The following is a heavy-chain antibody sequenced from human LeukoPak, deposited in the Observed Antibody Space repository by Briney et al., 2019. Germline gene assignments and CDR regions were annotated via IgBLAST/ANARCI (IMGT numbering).Heavy chain of an antibody. D-gene: IGHD4-17*01. CDR2: IYYSGST. CDR1: GGSISSSSYY. CDR3: ASPSPTAWFDP. V-gene: IGHV4-39*01. Sequence: SETLSLTCTVSGGSISSSSYYWGWIRQPPGKGLEWIGSIYYSGSTYYNPSLKSRVTISVDTSKNQFSLKLSSVTAADTAVYYCASPSPTAWFDPWGQGTLVTVSS. J-gene: IGHJ5*02.